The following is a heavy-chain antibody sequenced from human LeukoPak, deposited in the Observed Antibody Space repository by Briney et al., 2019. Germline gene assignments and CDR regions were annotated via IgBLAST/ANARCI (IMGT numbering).Heavy chain of an antibody. V-gene: IGHV3-7*01. CDR1: GFTFRIHW. CDR2: IKQDGSEK. D-gene: IGHD3-10*01. CDR3: ARGLEWFAEYTHFGY. J-gene: IGHJ4*02. Sequence: PGGSLTLSCAASGFTFRIHWMSWVRQAPGKGLEWVANIKQDGSEKFYVDSVKGRFTISRDNAEDSLFLQMNSLRAEDTAVYYCARGLEWFAEYTHFGYWGQGTLVTVSS.